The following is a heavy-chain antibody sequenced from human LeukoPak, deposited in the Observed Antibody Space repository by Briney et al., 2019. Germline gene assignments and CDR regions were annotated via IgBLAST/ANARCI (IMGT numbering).Heavy chain of an antibody. CDR2: INHRGST. D-gene: IGHD1-26*01. J-gene: IGHJ4*02. Sequence: PSETLSLTCAVYGESLSKYYWTWIRQSPGKGLEWIGEINHRGSTNLNPFLKSRVTLSVDTSKPQFSLKLTSVTAADAAVYYCASAVGSTDYWGQGTLVTVSA. V-gene: IGHV4-34*01. CDR1: GESLSKYY. CDR3: ASAVGSTDY.